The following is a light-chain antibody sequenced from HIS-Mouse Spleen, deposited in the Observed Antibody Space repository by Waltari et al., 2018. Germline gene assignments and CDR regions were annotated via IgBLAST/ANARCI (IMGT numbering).Light chain of an antibody. CDR1: SSNIGNNY. CDR3: GTWDSSLSAGRV. V-gene: IGLV1-51*01. Sequence: QSVLTQPPSVSAAPGQKVTISCSGSSSNIGNNYVSCYQQLPGTAPKLLIYDNNKRPSGIPDRFSGSKSGTSATLGITGLQTGDEADYYCGTWDSSLSAGRVFGGGTKLTVL. CDR2: DNN. J-gene: IGLJ3*02.